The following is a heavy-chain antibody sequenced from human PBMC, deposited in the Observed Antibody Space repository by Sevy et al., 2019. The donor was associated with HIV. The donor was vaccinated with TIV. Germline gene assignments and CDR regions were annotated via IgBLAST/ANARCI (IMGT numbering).Heavy chain of an antibody. J-gene: IGHJ4*02. CDR1: GFNFNTYG. Sequence: GGSLRLSCTASGFNFNTYGMHWVRQAPGKGLEWLAIISYDGNKYYADYVGGRFTISRYNYRKTLYLEMNSLKSEDTAVFPCGRAGRLRLGELSSGPDYWGPGTLVTVSS. CDR3: GRAGRLRLGELSSGPDY. D-gene: IGHD3-16*02. CDR2: ISYDGNK. V-gene: IGHV3-30*03.